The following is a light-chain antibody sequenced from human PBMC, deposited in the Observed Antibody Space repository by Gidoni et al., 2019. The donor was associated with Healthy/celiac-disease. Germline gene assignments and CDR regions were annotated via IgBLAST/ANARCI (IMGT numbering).Light chain of an antibody. CDR1: KLGDKY. CDR2: QDS. V-gene: IGLV3-1*01. CDR3: QAWDSSTADVV. J-gene: IGLJ2*01. Sequence: SYELTHPPSVSVSPGQTASITCSGDKLGDKYACWSQQKPGQSPVLVIYQDSKRPSGIPERFSGSNSGNTATLTISGTQAMDEADYYCQAWDSSTADVVFGGGTKLTVL.